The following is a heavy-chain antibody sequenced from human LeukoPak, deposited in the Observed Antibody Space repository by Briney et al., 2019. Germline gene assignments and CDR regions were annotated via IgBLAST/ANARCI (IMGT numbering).Heavy chain of an antibody. V-gene: IGHV1-2*02. CDR1: GYSFTDHY. Sequence: ASVKVSCKASGYSFTDHYLHWLRQAPGQGLEWMAWIHPKTGVTNYAERLQGRLSLTRDTSISALYMELNSLTSDGTAVYYCARDHNWGPHYWGQGTLVSVSS. J-gene: IGHJ4*02. CDR2: IHPKTGVT. CDR3: ARDHNWGPHY. D-gene: IGHD7-27*01.